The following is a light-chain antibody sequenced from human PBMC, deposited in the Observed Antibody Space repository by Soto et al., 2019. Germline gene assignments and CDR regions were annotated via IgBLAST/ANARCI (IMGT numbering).Light chain of an antibody. CDR3: MQGTHWPPYT. CDR2: RVS. J-gene: IGKJ2*01. Sequence: DVVMTQSPLSLPVNLGEPAAISCRSTQSLVHSDGDTYLSWFHQRPGQSPRRLIFRVSKRDFGVPPRFLCSGSGTDFTLEITSVEAEDVGVYYCMQGTHWPPYTFGQGTRLEIK. CDR1: QSLVHSDGDTY. V-gene: IGKV2-30*02.